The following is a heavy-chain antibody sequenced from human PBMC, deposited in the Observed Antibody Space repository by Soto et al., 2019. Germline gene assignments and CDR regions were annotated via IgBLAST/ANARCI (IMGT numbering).Heavy chain of an antibody. CDR1: GFSLSTSGVG. Sequence: SGPTLVKPTQTLTLTCTFSGFSLSTSGVGVGWIRQPPGKALEWLALIYWDDDKRYSPSLKSRLTITKDTSKNQVVLTMTNMDPVDTATYYCARRTVTIFGVVINFDYWGQGTLVTVSS. D-gene: IGHD3-3*01. CDR3: ARRTVTIFGVVINFDY. V-gene: IGHV2-5*02. CDR2: IYWDDDK. J-gene: IGHJ4*02.